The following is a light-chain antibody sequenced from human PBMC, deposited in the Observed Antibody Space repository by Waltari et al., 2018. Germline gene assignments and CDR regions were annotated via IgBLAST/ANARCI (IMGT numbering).Light chain of an antibody. CDR3: QSYDSSLSV. J-gene: IGLJ6*01. Sequence: QSVLTQPPSVSGAPGQRVTISCTGSSSNIGAGYDVHWYQQLPGTAPKLLIYGNSNRPSGVPDRFSGAKAGTSASRAITGLQAEDEADYYCQSYDSSLSVFGSGTKVTVL. CDR1: SSNIGAGYD. CDR2: GNS. V-gene: IGLV1-40*01.